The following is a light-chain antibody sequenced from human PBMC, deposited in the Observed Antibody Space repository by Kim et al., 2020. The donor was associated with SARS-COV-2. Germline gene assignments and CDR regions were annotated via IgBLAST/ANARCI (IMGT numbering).Light chain of an antibody. Sequence: LSASVGDRVTITCRASQSISSWLAWYQQKPGKAPKLLIYDASSLESGVPSRFSGSGSGTEFTLTISSLQPDDFATYYCQQYNSYRTFGQGTKVDIK. V-gene: IGKV1-5*01. CDR1: QSISSW. CDR2: DAS. CDR3: QQYNSYRT. J-gene: IGKJ1*01.